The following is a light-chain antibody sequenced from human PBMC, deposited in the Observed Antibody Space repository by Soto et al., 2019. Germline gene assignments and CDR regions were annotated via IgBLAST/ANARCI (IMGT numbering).Light chain of an antibody. CDR3: NSYAGSNNWV. V-gene: IGLV2-8*01. CDR2: EVS. CDR1: SSDVGGYNY. J-gene: IGLJ3*02. Sequence: QSALTQPPSASGSPGQSVTISCTGTSSDVGGYNYVSWYQQHPGKAPKLMIYEVSKRPSGVPDRFYGSKSGNTASLTVSGLQAEDEADYYCNSYAGSNNWVFGGGTKVTVL.